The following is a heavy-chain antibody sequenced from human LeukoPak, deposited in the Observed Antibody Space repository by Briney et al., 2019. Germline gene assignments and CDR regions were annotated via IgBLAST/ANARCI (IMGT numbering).Heavy chain of an antibody. Sequence: PGGSLRLSCAASGFTFDDYAMHWVRHAPGKGLEWVSGISWNSGSIGYADSVKGRFTIPRDNAKNSLYLQMNSLRAEDTALYYCAKGVEVVPAAAHYFDYWGQGTLVTVSS. CDR1: GFTFDDYA. V-gene: IGHV3-9*01. D-gene: IGHD2-2*01. CDR3: AKGVEVVPAAAHYFDY. CDR2: ISWNSGSI. J-gene: IGHJ4*02.